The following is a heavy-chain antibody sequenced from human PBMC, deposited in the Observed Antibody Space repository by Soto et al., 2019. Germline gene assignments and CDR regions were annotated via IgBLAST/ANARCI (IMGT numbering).Heavy chain of an antibody. CDR3: VMVDNYVTPTPQDV. Sequence: QVQLVQSGDEVKKPGASVKVSCKASGYIFVNYGIAWVRQAPGQGLEWMGWISPYTGNTHSATKVQGRLTMTTDTXXGTTYMSLGSLTSDDTAVYYCVMVDNYVTPTPQDVWGQGTTVTVSS. CDR2: ISPYTGNT. D-gene: IGHD3-16*01. V-gene: IGHV1-18*01. CDR1: GYIFVNYG. J-gene: IGHJ6*02.